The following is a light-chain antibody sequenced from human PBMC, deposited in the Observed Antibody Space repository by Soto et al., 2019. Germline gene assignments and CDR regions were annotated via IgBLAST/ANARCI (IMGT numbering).Light chain of an antibody. V-gene: IGKV3-15*01. Sequence: EIVITQSPSTLSVSPGERATLSCRASQSISSDVAWYQQKPGQAPRLLIYGASTTATGIPARFSGSGSGTEFTLTISSLQSEDFAVYYCQHYGSSPRTFGQGTKVDIK. J-gene: IGKJ1*01. CDR1: QSISSD. CDR2: GAS. CDR3: QHYGSSPRT.